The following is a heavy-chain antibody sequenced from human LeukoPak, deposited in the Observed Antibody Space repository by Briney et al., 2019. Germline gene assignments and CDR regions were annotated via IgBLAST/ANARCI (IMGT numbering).Heavy chain of an antibody. Sequence: SETLSLTCTVSGGSITSHFWSWIRQPPGKGMEWIGYIYYTGSTNYNPSLKSRVTISVDTSKNQFSLKLSSVTAADTAVYYRARVQRYWSGYYSDYWGQGTLVTVSS. J-gene: IGHJ4*02. D-gene: IGHD3-3*01. CDR3: ARVQRYWSGYYSDY. CDR1: GGSITSHF. V-gene: IGHV4-59*11. CDR2: IYYTGST.